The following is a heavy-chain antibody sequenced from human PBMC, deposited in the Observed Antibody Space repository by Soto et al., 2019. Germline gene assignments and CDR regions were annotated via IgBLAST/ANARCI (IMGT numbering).Heavy chain of an antibody. CDR3: ARDLGCGGDCSAWYFDL. J-gene: IGHJ2*01. CDR2: IYYSGST. Sequence: SETLSLTCTVSGGSISSYYWSWIRQPPGKGLEWIGYIYYSGSTNYDPSLKSRVTISVDTSKNQFSLKLSSVTAADTAVYYCARDLGCGGDCSAWYFDLWGRGTLVTVSS. D-gene: IGHD2-21*02. V-gene: IGHV4-59*01. CDR1: GGSISSYY.